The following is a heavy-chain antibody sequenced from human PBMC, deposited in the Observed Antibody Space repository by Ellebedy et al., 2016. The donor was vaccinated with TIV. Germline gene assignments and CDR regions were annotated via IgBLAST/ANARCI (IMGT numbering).Heavy chain of an antibody. CDR1: GYTFTSYD. Sequence: ASVKVSCXASGYTFTSYDINWVRQATGQGLEWMGWMNPNSGNTNYAQKLQGRVTMTTDTSTSTAYMELSSLRSEDTAVYYCATSRIAWNGLYYYGMDVWGQGTTVTVSS. V-gene: IGHV1-8*01. J-gene: IGHJ6*02. D-gene: IGHD1-1*01. CDR2: MNPNSGNT. CDR3: ATSRIAWNGLYYYGMDV.